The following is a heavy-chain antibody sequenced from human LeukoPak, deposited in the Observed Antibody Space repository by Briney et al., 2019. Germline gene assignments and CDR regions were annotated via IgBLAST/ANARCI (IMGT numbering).Heavy chain of an antibody. J-gene: IGHJ4*02. V-gene: IGHV4-61*01. D-gene: IGHD3-3*01. Sequence: SETLSLTCSVSGGSVSSGNYYWSWIRQPPGKGLEWVGCIFYTGTTSYNPSLKSRVTISADMSKKQFSLSLTSVTAADTAVYYCARSWSSGNYGNFDYWGQGRVVTVSP. CDR1: GGSVSSGNYY. CDR2: IFYTGTT. CDR3: ARSWSSGNYGNFDY.